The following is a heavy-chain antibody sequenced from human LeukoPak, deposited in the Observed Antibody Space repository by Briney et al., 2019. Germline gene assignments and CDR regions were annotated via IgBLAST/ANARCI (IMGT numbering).Heavy chain of an antibody. CDR2: FDPEDGET. CDR3: ATCSSSWPLDFDY. CDR1: GYTLTELS. J-gene: IGHJ4*02. D-gene: IGHD6-13*01. Sequence: TSVKVSCKVSGYTLTELSMHWVRQAPGKGLEWMGGFDPEDGETIYAQKFQGRVTMTEDTSTDTAYMELSSLRSEDTAVYYCATCSSSWPLDFDYWGQGTLVTVSS. V-gene: IGHV1-24*01.